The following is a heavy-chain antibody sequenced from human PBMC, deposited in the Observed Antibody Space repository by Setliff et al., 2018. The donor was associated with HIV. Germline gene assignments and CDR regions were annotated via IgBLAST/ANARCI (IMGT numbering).Heavy chain of an antibody. CDR3: ATQGLTVPIPGGYFQH. D-gene: IGHD2-21*02. CDR1: DYSITSGYY. J-gene: IGHJ1*01. V-gene: IGHV4-38-2*01. Sequence: SETLSLTCGISDYSITSGYYWGWIRQPPGKGLEWIGSIYRSGSTYDNPSLKSRVTISFDTSRNQFSLILTSMTAADTAVYYCATQGLTVPIPGGYFQHWGPGILVTVSS. CDR2: IYRSGST.